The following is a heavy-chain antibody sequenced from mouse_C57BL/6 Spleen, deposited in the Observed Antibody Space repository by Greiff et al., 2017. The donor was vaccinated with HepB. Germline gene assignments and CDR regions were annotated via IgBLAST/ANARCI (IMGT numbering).Heavy chain of an antibody. CDR2: IYPGNSDT. V-gene: IGHV1-5*01. D-gene: IGHD1-1*01. Sequence: DVKLVESGTVLARPGASVKMSCKTSGYTFTSYWMHWVKQRPGQGLEWIGAIYPGNSDTSYNQKFKGKAKLTAVTSASTAYMELSSLTNEDSAVYYCTRWSHYYGSSYDAMDYWGQGTSVTVSS. J-gene: IGHJ4*01. CDR3: TRWSHYYGSSYDAMDY. CDR1: GYTFTSYW.